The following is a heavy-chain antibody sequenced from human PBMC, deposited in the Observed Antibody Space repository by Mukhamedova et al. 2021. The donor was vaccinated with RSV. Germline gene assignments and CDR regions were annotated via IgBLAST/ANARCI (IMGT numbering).Heavy chain of an antibody. J-gene: IGHJ5*02. CDR2: GST. D-gene: IGHD1-7*01. V-gene: IGHV4-59*01. CDR3: GRAELKRFETLGWFDA. Sequence: GSTNYNPSLNSRVTISEDTCKNQLSLKLRSVTVADTAVYYCGRAELKRFETLGWFDAWGRGTLGGVSS.